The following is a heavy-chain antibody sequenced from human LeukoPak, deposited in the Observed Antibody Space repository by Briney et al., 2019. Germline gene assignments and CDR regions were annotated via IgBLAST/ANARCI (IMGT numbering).Heavy chain of an antibody. V-gene: IGHV1-69*06. J-gene: IGHJ6*03. CDR2: IIPIFGTA. Sequence: SVKVSCKASGGTFSSYAISWVRQAPGQGLEWMGGIIPIFGTANYAQKFQGRVTITADKSTSTAYMELSSLRSEDTAVYYCARVGYDSSGYYYYYYYMDVWGKGTTVTVSS. CDR1: GGTFSSYA. CDR3: ARVGYDSSGYYYYYYYMDV. D-gene: IGHD3-22*01.